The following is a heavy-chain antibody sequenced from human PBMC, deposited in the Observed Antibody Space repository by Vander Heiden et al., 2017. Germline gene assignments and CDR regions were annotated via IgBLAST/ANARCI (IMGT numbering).Heavy chain of an antibody. CDR3: ARLSRRGSPSMAQIDY. V-gene: IGHV5-51*01. CDR2: IYPGDSDT. CDR1: GYSFTSYW. D-gene: IGHD1-26*01. Sequence: EVQLVQSGAEVKKPGESLKISCKGSGYSFTSYWIGWVRQMPGKGLEWMGIIYPGDSDTRYSPSFQGQVTISADKSISTAYLQWSSLKASDTAMYYCARLSRRGSPSMAQIDYWGQGTLVTVSS. J-gene: IGHJ4*02.